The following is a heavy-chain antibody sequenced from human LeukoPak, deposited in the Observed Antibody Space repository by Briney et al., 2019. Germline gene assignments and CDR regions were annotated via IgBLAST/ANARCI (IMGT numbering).Heavy chain of an antibody. J-gene: IGHJ6*03. CDR2: VYHSGST. Sequence: SETLSLTCAVSGGSISSSCWWSWVRQPPGKGLEWIGEVYHSGSTNYYPSLKSRVTISIEKSKNQFSLKLSSVTAADTAVYYCARTEAAADYYYYYMDVWGKGTTVTVSS. CDR1: GGSISSSCW. CDR3: ARTEAAADYYYYYMDV. D-gene: IGHD6-13*01. V-gene: IGHV4-4*02.